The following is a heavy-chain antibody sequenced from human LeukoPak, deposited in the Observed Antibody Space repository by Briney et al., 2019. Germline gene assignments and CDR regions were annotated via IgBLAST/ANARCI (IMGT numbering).Heavy chain of an antibody. V-gene: IGHV3-74*01. Sequence: GGSLRLSCAASGFTLSNSWMHWVRQAPGKGLVWVSRTNGDGSDTSYADSVKGRFTISRDSTTNTLYLQMNSLRAEDTAIYYCVRDGEYSHGIDFDYWGQGTLVTVSP. D-gene: IGHD5-18*01. CDR1: GFTLSNSW. J-gene: IGHJ4*02. CDR2: TNGDGSDT. CDR3: VRDGEYSHGIDFDY.